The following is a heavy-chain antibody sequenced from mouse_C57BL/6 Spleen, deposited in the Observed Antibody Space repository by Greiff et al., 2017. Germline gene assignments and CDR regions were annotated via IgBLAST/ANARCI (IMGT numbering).Heavy chain of an antibody. CDR1: GYTFTDYY. V-gene: IGHV1-19*01. Sequence: VQLQQSGPVLVKPGASVKMSCKASGYTFTDYYMNWVKQSHGKSLEWIGVINPYNGGTSYNQKFKGKATLTVDKSSSTAYMELNSLTSEDSAVYYCARLLQDYYAMDYWGQGTSVTVSS. CDR3: ARLLQDYYAMDY. J-gene: IGHJ4*01. CDR2: INPYNGGT. D-gene: IGHD1-1*01.